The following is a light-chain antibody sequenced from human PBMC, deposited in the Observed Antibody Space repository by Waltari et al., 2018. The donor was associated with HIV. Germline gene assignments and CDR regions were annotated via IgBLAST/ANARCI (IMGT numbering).Light chain of an antibody. CDR2: DAS. Sequence: EIVLTQSPATLSLSPGERATLSCRASQSVSTFLAWYQQKPGQAPRLLIYDASIRATGIPARFSGSGSGTDFTLTISNLEPEDFAVYYCQQRDNWPPAPTFGGGTKVEI. J-gene: IGKJ4*01. CDR3: QQRDNWPPAPT. V-gene: IGKV3-11*01. CDR1: QSVSTF.